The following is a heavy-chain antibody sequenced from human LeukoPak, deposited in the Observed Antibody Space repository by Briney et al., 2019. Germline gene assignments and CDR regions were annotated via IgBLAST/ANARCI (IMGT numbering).Heavy chain of an antibody. Sequence: GASVKVSCKASGYTFTSYDINWVRQATGQGLEWMGWMNPNSGDTGYAQKFQGRVTMTRNTSISTAYMELSSLRSGDTAVYYCARGGETRGSYFGRLWGYYYMDVWGKGTTVTISS. CDR2: MNPNSGDT. V-gene: IGHV1-8*01. D-gene: IGHD1-26*01. CDR1: GYTFTSYD. CDR3: ARGGETRGSYFGRLWGYYYMDV. J-gene: IGHJ6*03.